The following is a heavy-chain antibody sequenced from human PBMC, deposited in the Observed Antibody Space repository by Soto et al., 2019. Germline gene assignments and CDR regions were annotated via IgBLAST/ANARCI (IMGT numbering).Heavy chain of an antibody. D-gene: IGHD2-15*01. V-gene: IGHV3-30-3*01. Sequence: QVQLVESGGGVVQPGRSLRLSCVASGFTFTSYAMHWVRQAPGKGLEWVAVISYDGSNKYYADSVKGRFTISRDNSKDTVYLQMNILRAEDTAVYYCARDFSMVVVAPGYWGQGTLVTVSS. CDR3: ARDFSMVVVAPGY. CDR2: ISYDGSNK. CDR1: GFTFTSYA. J-gene: IGHJ4*02.